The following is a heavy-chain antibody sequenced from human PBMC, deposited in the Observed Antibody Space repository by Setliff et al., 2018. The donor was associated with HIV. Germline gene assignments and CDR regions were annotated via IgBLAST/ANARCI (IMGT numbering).Heavy chain of an antibody. V-gene: IGHV4-59*12. CDR2: ISYNGIT. Sequence: PSETLSLTCSVSGGSMRNYYWSWIRQPPRKGLEWVGYISYNGITTYNPSLKSRVTISVDTSENQFSLKLTSVTAADTAMYFCARDATSEGYMDVWGKGTTVTVSS. CDR1: GGSMRNYY. J-gene: IGHJ6*03. CDR3: ARDATSEGYMDV.